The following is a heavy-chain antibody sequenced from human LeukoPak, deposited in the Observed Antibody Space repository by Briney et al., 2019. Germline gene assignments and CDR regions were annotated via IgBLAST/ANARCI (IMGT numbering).Heavy chain of an antibody. J-gene: IGHJ4*02. V-gene: IGHV4-34*01. CDR1: GGSFSGYY. CDR3: ARDSSGYEIDY. CDR2: INHSGST. Sequence: SETLSLTCAVYGGSFSGYYWSLIRQPPGKGLEWIGEINHSGSTNYNPSLKSRVTISVDTSKNQFSLKLSSVTAADTAVYYCARDSSGYEIDYWGQGTLVTVSS. D-gene: IGHD3-22*01.